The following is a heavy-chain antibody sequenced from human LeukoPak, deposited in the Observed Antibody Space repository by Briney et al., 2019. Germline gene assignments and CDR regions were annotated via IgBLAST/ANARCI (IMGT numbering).Heavy chain of an antibody. V-gene: IGHV3-23*01. Sequence: PGGSLRLSCAASGFTFSSYAMSWVRQAPGKGLEWVSAISGSGGSTYYADSVKGRFTISRDNSKNTLYLQMNSLRVDDTAVYYCAKDQGVIMGVLPDDFWGQGTLVTVSS. CDR2: ISGSGGST. CDR3: AKDQGVIMGVLPDDF. D-gene: IGHD3-10*01. J-gene: IGHJ4*02. CDR1: GFTFSSYA.